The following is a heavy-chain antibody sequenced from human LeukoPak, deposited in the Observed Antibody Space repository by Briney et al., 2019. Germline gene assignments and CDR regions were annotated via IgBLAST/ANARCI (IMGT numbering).Heavy chain of an antibody. V-gene: IGHV4-31*03. CDR1: GGSISSGGYY. D-gene: IGHD3-22*01. CDR2: IYYSGST. CDR3: ARVVIYYDSSGYFLDAFDI. Sequence: PSETLSLTCTVSGGSISSGGYYWSWIRQHPGKGLEWIGYIYYSGSTYYNPSLKSRVTISVDTSKNQFSLKLSSVTAADTAVYYCARVVIYYDSSGYFLDAFDIWGQGTMVTVSS. J-gene: IGHJ3*02.